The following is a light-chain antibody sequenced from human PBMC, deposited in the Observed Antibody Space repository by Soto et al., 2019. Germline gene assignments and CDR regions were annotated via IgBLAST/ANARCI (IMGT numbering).Light chain of an antibody. CDR2: GVS. Sequence: SVEDRVTITCRASPDIRPKLAWHQQKPGKAPRLLIYGVSFLQRGVPSRFSCGSSGADFTLTIRCLQPEDFASYYCEELSSVPSTFAQGARLEIK. V-gene: IGKV1-9*01. CDR1: PDIRPK. J-gene: IGKJ5*01. CDR3: EELSSVPST.